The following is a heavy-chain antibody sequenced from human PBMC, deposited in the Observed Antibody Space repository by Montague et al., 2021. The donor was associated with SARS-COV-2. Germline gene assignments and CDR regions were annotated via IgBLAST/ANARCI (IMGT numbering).Heavy chain of an antibody. J-gene: IGHJ6*02. CDR3: TSGREGNYNVMDV. CDR2: TYYRSKWYN. Sequence: CAISGDSVSSISATWNWHRHSPSRRLELLGRTYYRSKWYNDYAVXXRCRVTINPDTSKNQFPLQLNSVTPEDTAIYYCTSGREGNYNVMDVWGQGTTVTVSS. CDR1: GDSVSSISAT. V-gene: IGHV6-1*01. D-gene: IGHD1-1*01.